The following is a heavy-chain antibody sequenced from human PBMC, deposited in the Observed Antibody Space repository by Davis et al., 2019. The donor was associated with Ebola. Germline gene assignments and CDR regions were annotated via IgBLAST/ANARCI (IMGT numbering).Heavy chain of an antibody. J-gene: IGHJ4*02. CDR2: ISSSSSTI. CDR1: GFTFSSYS. D-gene: IGHD1-26*01. V-gene: IGHV3-48*01. CDR3: ATLPGYY. Sequence: GGSLRLSCAASGFTFSSYSMNWVRQAPGKGLEWVSYISSSSSTIYYADSVKGRFTISRDNSKNTLYLQMNGLRVEDTAVYYCATLPGYYWGQGTLVTVSS.